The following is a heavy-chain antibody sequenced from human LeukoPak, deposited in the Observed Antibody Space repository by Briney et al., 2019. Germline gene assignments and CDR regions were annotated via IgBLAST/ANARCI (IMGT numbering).Heavy chain of an antibody. Sequence: GGSLRLSCAASGFTFSSYSMSWVRQAPGKGLEWVSSISSSSSYIYYADSVKGRFTISRDNAKNSLYLQMTSLRAEDTAVYYCARDSPELWFGELSPYYGMDVWGQGTTVTVSS. D-gene: IGHD3-10*01. V-gene: IGHV3-21*01. CDR3: ARDSPELWFGELSPYYGMDV. CDR1: GFTFSSYS. J-gene: IGHJ6*02. CDR2: ISSSSSYI.